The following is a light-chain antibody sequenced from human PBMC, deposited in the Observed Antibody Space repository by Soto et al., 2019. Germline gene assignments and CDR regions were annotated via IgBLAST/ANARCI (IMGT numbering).Light chain of an antibody. V-gene: IGKV1D-13*01. J-gene: IGKJ3*01. Sequence: AIQLTQSPSSLSASVGDRVTITCRASQGIGDAIAWYQQKPGRPPKLLIYDASRLKSGVPYRFSGSGSGTDFTLAISSLQPEDFTTNHCQQFNDYPFTFGPGTRVDIK. CDR3: QQFNDYPFT. CDR2: DAS. CDR1: QGIGDA.